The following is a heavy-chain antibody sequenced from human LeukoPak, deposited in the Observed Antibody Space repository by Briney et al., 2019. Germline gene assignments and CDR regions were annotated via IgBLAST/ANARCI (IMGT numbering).Heavy chain of an antibody. D-gene: IGHD3-3*01. J-gene: IGHJ4*02. V-gene: IGHV3-33*06. CDR2: IWFDGSVK. CDR1: GFTFNTFG. Sequence: GGPLRLSCAASGFTFNTFGMHWVRQAPGQGLEWVAAIWFDGSVKHYSDAVKGRFTISRDNSLSTLYLQMNSLRVEDTAIYYCAKDTAVQFLEPAFWGQGTLVTVSS. CDR3: AKDTAVQFLEPAF.